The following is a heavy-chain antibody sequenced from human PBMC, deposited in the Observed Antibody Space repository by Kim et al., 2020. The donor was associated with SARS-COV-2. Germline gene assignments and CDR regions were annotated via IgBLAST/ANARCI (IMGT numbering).Heavy chain of an antibody. J-gene: IGHJ4*02. CDR3: AKGSSRRGYSYDSDFDY. Sequence: GGSLRLSCAASGFTFSSYGMHWVRQAPGKGLEWVAVISYDGSNKYYADSVKGRFTISRDNSKNTLYLQMNSLRAEDTAVYYCAKGSSRRGYSYDSDFDYWGQGTLVTVSS. CDR2: ISYDGSNK. CDR1: GFTFSSYG. D-gene: IGHD5-18*01. V-gene: IGHV3-30*18.